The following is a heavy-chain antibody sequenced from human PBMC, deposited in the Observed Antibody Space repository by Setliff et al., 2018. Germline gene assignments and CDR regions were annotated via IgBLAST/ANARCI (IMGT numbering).Heavy chain of an antibody. CDR3: ARTCSGIGCPAPLYYFDS. CDR1: GFTFSTYR. Sequence: GSLRLSCAASGFTFSTYRMHWVRQAPGKGLEWVAVIWDDGGNKYHADSVKGRFTISRDNSKNTLHLQMNSLRPEDTAVYYCARTCSGIGCPAPLYYFDSWGQGTPVTVSS. J-gene: IGHJ4*02. D-gene: IGHD2-15*01. V-gene: IGHV3-33*08. CDR2: IWDDGGNK.